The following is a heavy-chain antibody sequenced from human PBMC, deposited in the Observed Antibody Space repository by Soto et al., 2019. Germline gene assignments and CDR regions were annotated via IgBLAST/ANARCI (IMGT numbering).Heavy chain of an antibody. CDR2: IWSDGSDK. Sequence: GGSLRLSCAASGFPFRSYDIHWVRQAPGKGLEWVAVIWSDGSDKYYADSVKGRFTISRDKSKNTLYLQMNSLRAEDTAVYYCARDTSRYCSSTSCYTSFDFWGQGTLVTVSS. J-gene: IGHJ4*02. CDR1: GFPFRSYD. D-gene: IGHD2-2*02. V-gene: IGHV3-33*01. CDR3: ARDTSRYCSSTSCYTSFDF.